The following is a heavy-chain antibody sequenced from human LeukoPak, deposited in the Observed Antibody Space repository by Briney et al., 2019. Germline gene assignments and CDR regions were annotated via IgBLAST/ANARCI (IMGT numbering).Heavy chain of an antibody. V-gene: IGHV4-34*01. CDR2: INHSGST. CDR1: GGSFRGYY. J-gene: IGHJ4*02. Sequence: SETLSLTCAVYGGSFRGYYWSWIRQPPGKGLEWIGEINHSGSTNYNPSLKSRVTISVDTSKTQFSLKLSSVTAADTAVYYCARFGELLSSGDYWGQGTLVTVSS. CDR3: ARFGELLSSGDY. D-gene: IGHD3-10*01.